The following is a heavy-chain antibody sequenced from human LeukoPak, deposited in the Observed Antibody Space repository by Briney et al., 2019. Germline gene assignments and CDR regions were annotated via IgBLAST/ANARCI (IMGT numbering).Heavy chain of an antibody. CDR1: GFTFSSYG. J-gene: IGHJ6*03. Sequence: GGTLRLSCAASGFTFSSYGMSWVRQAPGKGLEWVSAISGSGGSTYYADSVKGRFTISRDNSKNTLYLQMNSLRAEDTAVYYCAKVGSGSGSYYTHYYYYYMDVWGKGTTVTISS. D-gene: IGHD3-10*01. CDR2: ISGSGGST. CDR3: AKVGSGSGSYYTHYYYYYMDV. V-gene: IGHV3-23*01.